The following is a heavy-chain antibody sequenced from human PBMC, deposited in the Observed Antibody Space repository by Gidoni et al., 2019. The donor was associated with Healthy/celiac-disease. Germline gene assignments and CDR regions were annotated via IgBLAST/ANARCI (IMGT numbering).Heavy chain of an antibody. CDR3: ARDATDTVPRRYFDL. V-gene: IGHV4-59*01. CDR1: GGSISSYY. CDR2: IYYSGST. Sequence: QVQLQESGPGLVKPSETLSLTCTVSGGSISSYYWSWIRQPPGKGLEWIGYIYYSGSTNYNPSLKSRVTISVDTSKNQFSLKLSSVTAADTAVYYCARDATDTVPRRYFDLWGRGTLVTVSS. D-gene: IGHD4-17*01. J-gene: IGHJ2*01.